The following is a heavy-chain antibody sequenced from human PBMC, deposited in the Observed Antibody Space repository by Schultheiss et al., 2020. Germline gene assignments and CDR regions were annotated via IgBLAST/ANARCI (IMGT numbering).Heavy chain of an antibody. Sequence: ASVKVSCKASGYTFTSYAMNWVRQAPGQGLEWMGGFDPEDGETIYAQKFQGRVTMTRNTSISTAYMELSSLRSDDTAVYYCARGRRWLQEKGSGGRSVGYYFDYWGQGTLVTVSS. CDR1: GYTFTSYA. CDR2: FDPEDGET. CDR3: ARGRRWLQEKGSGGRSVGYYFDY. J-gene: IGHJ4*02. V-gene: IGHV1-8*02. D-gene: IGHD5-24*01.